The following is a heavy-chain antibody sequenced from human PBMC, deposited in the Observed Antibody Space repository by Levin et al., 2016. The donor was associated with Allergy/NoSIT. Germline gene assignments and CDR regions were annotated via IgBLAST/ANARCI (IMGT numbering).Heavy chain of an antibody. Sequence: SETLSLTCTVSGYSISSGYYWGWIRQPPGKGLEWIGSIYHSGSTYYNPSLKSRVTMSVDASKNQFSLKLSSVTAADTAVYYCARASAVVTHFDYWGQGTLVTVSS. V-gene: IGHV4-38-2*02. CDR2: IYHSGST. D-gene: IGHD4-23*01. J-gene: IGHJ4*02. CDR3: ARASAVVTHFDY. CDR1: GYSISSGYY.